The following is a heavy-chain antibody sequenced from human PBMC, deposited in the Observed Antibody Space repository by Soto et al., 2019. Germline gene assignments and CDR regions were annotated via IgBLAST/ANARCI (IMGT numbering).Heavy chain of an antibody. CDR3: ARDSSIVVVTRDAFDI. Sequence: GGSLRLSCAASGFTFSSYWMSWVRQAPGKGLEWVANIKQDGSEKYYVDPVKGPFTISRDNAKKSLYLQMNSLRAEDTAVYYCARDSSIVVVTRDAFDIWGQGTMVTV. CDR1: GFTFSSYW. J-gene: IGHJ3*02. V-gene: IGHV3-7*01. D-gene: IGHD2-21*02. CDR2: IKQDGSEK.